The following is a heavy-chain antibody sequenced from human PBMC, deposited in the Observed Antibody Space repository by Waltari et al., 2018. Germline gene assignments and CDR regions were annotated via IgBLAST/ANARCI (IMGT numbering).Heavy chain of an antibody. CDR2: IYYNGDP. V-gene: IGHV4-59*01. D-gene: IGHD2-21*02. Sequence: QVELQESSPGLLRPSETLSLPCLVSGGSLTSYFWHWVRKPPGKGLEWIGYIYYNGDPNSPPPLLGRLTISAAPSTNPFSLTLNSVTAADPAVYYCAREIYGGNSRPLDSWGQGALVTVSS. CDR3: AREIYGGNSRPLDS. J-gene: IGHJ4*02. CDR1: GGSLTSYF.